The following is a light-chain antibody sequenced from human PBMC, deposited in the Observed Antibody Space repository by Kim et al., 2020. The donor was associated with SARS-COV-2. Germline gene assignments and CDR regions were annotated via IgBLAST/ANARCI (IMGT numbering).Light chain of an antibody. J-gene: IGLJ2*01. CDR2: DVT. CDR1: RNEVGSYDL. V-gene: IGLV2-23*02. Sequence: PGQSIIISCTGTRNEVGSYDLVSWYQQHPGNAPNLILYDVTRRPSGVSNRFSGSKSGNTASLTISGLQAEDEADYYCCSYAGSVLFGGGTQLTVL. CDR3: CSYAGSVL.